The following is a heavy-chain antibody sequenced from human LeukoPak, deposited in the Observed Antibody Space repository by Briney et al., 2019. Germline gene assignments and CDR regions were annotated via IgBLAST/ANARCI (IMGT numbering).Heavy chain of an antibody. CDR2: ISSSSSTI. V-gene: IGHV3-48*02. Sequence: GGSLRLSCAASGFTFSSYSMNWVRQAPGKGLEWVSYISSSSSTIYYADSVKGRFTISRDNAKNSLYLQMNSLRDEDTAVYYCARKRIAAAGTYYYYYYGMDAWGQGTTVTVSS. CDR1: GFTFSSYS. J-gene: IGHJ6*02. D-gene: IGHD6-13*01. CDR3: ARKRIAAAGTYYYYYYGMDA.